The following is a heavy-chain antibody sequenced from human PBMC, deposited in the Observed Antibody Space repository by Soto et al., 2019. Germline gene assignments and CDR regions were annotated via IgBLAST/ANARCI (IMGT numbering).Heavy chain of an antibody. Sequence: SETLSLTCTVSGGSISSGGYYWSWIRQHPAKGLEWIGYIYYSGSTNYNPSLKSRVTISVDTSKNQFSLKLSSVTAADTAVYYCAREQYYYDSSGPEGWFDPWGQGTLVTVSS. CDR2: IYYSGST. CDR1: GGSISSGGYY. D-gene: IGHD3-22*01. J-gene: IGHJ5*02. CDR3: AREQYYYDSSGPEGWFDP. V-gene: IGHV4-61*08.